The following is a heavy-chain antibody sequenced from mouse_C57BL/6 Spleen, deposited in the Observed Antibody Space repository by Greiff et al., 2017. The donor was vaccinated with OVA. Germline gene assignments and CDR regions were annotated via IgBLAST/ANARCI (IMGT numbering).Heavy chain of an antibody. CDR3: ARSHRARAMDY. J-gene: IGHJ4*01. Sequence: VQLQQSGPELVKPGASVKISCQASGYSFTDYNMNWVKQSNGKSLAWIGVLNPNFGTTSYNQQFQGKATLTVDQSSSTTYMQLNSLTSEDSAVYYGARSHRARAMDYWGQGTSVTVSS. CDR1: GYSFTDYN. V-gene: IGHV1-39*01. CDR2: LNPNFGTT. D-gene: IGHD2-3*01.